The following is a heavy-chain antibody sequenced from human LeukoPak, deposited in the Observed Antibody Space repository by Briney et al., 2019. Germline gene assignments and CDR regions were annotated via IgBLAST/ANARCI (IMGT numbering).Heavy chain of an antibody. CDR2: INPSGGST. CDR3: ARDASYGPGSSYFDY. D-gene: IGHD3-10*01. J-gene: IGHJ4*02. V-gene: IGHV1-46*01. Sequence: GASVKVSCKASGYTFTSYYIHWVRQAPGQGLEWMGIINPSGGSTNYAQKFQGRVTMTRDTSTSTVYMELSSLRSEDTAVYYCARDASYGPGSSYFDYWGQGTLVTVSS. CDR1: GYTFTSYY.